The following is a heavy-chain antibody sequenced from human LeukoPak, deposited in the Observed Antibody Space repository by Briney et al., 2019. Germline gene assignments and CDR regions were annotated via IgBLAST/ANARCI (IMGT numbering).Heavy chain of an antibody. CDR1: GYTFTAYY. J-gene: IGHJ4*02. CDR2: INPNSGGT. CDR3: ATNPAATRGFDN. Sequence: ASVKVSCKASGYTFTAYYMHWLRQAPGQGLEWMGWINPNSGGTKYAQKFQGRVTMTRDTSISTAYMEVSRLRSDDTAVYYCATNPAATRGFDNWGQGTLVTVSS. D-gene: IGHD2-2*01. V-gene: IGHV1-2*02.